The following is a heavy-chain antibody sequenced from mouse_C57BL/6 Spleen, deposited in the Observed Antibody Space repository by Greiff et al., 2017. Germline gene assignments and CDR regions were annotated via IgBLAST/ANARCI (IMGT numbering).Heavy chain of an antibody. Sequence: VQLQQSGPGLVKPSQSLSLTCSVTGYSITSGYYWNWIRQFPGNKLEWMGYISYDGSNNYNPSLKNRISITRDTSKNQFFLKLNSVTTEDTATYYCARAGDGYCFDYWGQGTTLTVSS. V-gene: IGHV3-6*01. CDR1: GYSITSGYY. CDR2: ISYDGSN. D-gene: IGHD2-3*01. CDR3: ARAGDGYCFDY. J-gene: IGHJ2*01.